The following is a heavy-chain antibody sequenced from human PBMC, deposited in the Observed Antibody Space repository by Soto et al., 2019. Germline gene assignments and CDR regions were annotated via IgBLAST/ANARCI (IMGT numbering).Heavy chain of an antibody. Sequence: EVQLGESGGGLVQPGGSLKLSCVAAGYSLSGSSIHWVRQASGKGLECLGRIRAKANNYATSYAASVNGRFTIFRDDSKNTAYLQMNSLKIEDTAAYYCTTKDYWGRGSLVTVSS. CDR1: GYSLSGSS. V-gene: IGHV3-73*02. J-gene: IGHJ4*02. CDR3: TTKDY. CDR2: IRAKANNYAT.